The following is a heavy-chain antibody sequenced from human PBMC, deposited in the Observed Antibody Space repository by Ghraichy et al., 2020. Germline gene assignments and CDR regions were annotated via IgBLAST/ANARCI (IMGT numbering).Heavy chain of an antibody. D-gene: IGHD1-14*01. Sequence: GSLSLTCTVSGGSISSSSYYWGWIRQPPGKGLEWIGSIYYSGSTYYNPSLKSRVTISVDTSKNQFSLKLSSVTAADTAVYYCARQDVATYKGVYNWFDPWGQGTLVTVSS. CDR3: ARQDVATYKGVYNWFDP. V-gene: IGHV4-39*01. CDR2: IYYSGST. J-gene: IGHJ5*02. CDR1: GGSISSSSYY.